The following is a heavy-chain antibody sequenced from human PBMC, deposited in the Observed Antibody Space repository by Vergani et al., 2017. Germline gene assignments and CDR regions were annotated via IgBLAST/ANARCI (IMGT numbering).Heavy chain of an antibody. J-gene: IGHJ6*02. CDR1: GGPISSGSYY. CDR3: ARAPPGYYYYGMDV. V-gene: IGHV4-61*02. CDR2: MYTSGST. Sequence: QVQLQESGPGLVKPSQTLSLTCTVSGGPISSGSYYWSWIRQPAGKGLEWSGRMYTSGSTNYNPSLKSRVTISVNTSKNQFSLRLNSVTAADTAGYYRARAPPGYYYYGMDVWGQGTTVTVSS.